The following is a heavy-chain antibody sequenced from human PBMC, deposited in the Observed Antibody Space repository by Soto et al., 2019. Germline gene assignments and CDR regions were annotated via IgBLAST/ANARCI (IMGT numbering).Heavy chain of an antibody. J-gene: IGHJ6*02. CDR3: AGEDTNYYYYGMDV. CDR2: IYSGGST. Sequence: WGSLRLSCAASGFTVSSNYMSWVRQAPGKGLEWVSVIYSGGSTYYADSVKGRFTISRDNSKNTLYLQMNSLRAEDTAVYYCAGEDTNYYYYGMDVWGQGTTVTVSS. V-gene: IGHV3-66*01. CDR1: GFTVSSNY.